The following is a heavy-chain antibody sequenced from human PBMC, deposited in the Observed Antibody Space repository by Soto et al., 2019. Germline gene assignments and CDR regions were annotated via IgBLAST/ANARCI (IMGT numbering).Heavy chain of an antibody. Sequence: PSETQSLTSTVSGGNIGSGDYYWSWIRQPPGKGLEWIGYIYYSGSTYYNPSLKSRVTISVDTSKNQFSLKLSSVTAADTAVYYCASSTEGPKHYYFDYWGQGTLVTVSS. J-gene: IGHJ4*02. V-gene: IGHV4-30-4*01. CDR3: ASSTEGPKHYYFDY. CDR1: GGNIGSGDYY. CDR2: IYYSGST.